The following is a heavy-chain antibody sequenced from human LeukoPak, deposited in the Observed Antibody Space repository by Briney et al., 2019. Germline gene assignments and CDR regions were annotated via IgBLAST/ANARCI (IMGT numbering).Heavy chain of an antibody. CDR3: ARMSIGGYEYYYDSSFDY. J-gene: IGHJ4*02. D-gene: IGHD3-22*01. Sequence: ASVKVSCKAPGYTFTGYYMHWVRQAPGQGLEWMGWINPNSGGTNYAQKFQGRVTMTRDTSISTAYMELSRLRSDDTAVYYCARMSIGGYEYYYDSSFDYWGQGTLVTVSS. CDR2: INPNSGGT. CDR1: GYTFTGYY. V-gene: IGHV1-2*02.